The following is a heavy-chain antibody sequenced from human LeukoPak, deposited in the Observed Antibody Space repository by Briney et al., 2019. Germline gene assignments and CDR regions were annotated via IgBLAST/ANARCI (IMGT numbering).Heavy chain of an antibody. V-gene: IGHV4-61*02. D-gene: IGHD1-7*01. CDR2: IHTGGSN. CDR3: ARLIWGNYIVFDY. CDR1: GSSITSGSYY. Sequence: PSQTLSLTCTVSGSSITSGSYYWSWIRQPAGKGLEWIGRIHTGGSNMYNPSLESRITISLDTSKNQFSLKLSSVTAADTAVYYCARLIWGNYIVFDYWGQGTLVTVSS. J-gene: IGHJ4*02.